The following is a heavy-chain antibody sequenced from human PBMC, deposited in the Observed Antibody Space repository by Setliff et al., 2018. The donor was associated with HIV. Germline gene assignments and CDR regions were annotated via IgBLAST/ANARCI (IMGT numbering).Heavy chain of an antibody. CDR3: ARLPSLLWFGELNYYFDY. D-gene: IGHD3-10*01. CDR1: GYSFTTHW. CDR2: IYPGDSDT. Sequence: GESLKISCETSGYSFTTHWIGWVRQMPGKGLEWMGIIYPGDSDTRYGPSFEGQVTISADKSISTAYLQWSSLKASDTAMYYCARLPSLLWFGELNYYFDYWGQGTLVTVSS. J-gene: IGHJ4*02. V-gene: IGHV5-51*01.